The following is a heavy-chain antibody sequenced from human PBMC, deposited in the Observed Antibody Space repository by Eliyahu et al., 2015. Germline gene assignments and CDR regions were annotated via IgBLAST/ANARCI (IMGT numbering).Heavy chain of an antibody. Sequence: QVHLQESGPGLVKSSETLSLTCTVPGDTISSGGYFWSWIRQHPGKGLEWIGYIYYIGTTYYNPSLKSRVTMSVDTSKNQFFLELNSVTAADTATYFCARRYYYDSRNFHFDYWGQGIPVTVSS. V-gene: IGHV4-31*03. CDR2: IYYIGTT. D-gene: IGHD3-22*01. CDR1: GDTISSGGYF. J-gene: IGHJ4*02. CDR3: ARRYYYDSRNFHFDY.